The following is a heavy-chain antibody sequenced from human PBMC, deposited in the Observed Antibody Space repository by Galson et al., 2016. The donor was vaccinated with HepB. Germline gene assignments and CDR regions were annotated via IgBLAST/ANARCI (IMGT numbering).Heavy chain of an antibody. Sequence: SLRLSCAMSGLTFGDDALSWVRQAPGKGLEWVGFIRSRTYAATAEYAASVAGRFTISRDDSKSIGYLQVNSLKTEDTAVYFCTRVAFHIGWGYYYGMDVWGQGTTVTVSS. D-gene: IGHD2-2*03. J-gene: IGHJ6*01. V-gene: IGHV3-49*04. CDR1: GLTFGDDA. CDR3: TRVAFHIGWGYYYGMDV. CDR2: IRSRTYAATA.